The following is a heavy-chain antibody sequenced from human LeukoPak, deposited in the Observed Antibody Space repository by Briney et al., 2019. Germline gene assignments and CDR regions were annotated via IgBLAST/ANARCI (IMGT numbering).Heavy chain of an antibody. D-gene: IGHD2-2*01. CDR1: GFTFDDYA. J-gene: IGHJ4*02. CDR3: AKEGYCSSTSCSGGDYFDY. CDR2: ISWDGGSA. V-gene: IGHV3-43D*03. Sequence: RGSLRLSCAASGFTFDDYAMHWVRQAPGKGLEWVSLISWDGGSAYYADSVKGRFTISRDNSKNSLYLQMNSLRAEDTALYYCAKEGYCSSTSCSGGDYFDYWGQGTLVTVSS.